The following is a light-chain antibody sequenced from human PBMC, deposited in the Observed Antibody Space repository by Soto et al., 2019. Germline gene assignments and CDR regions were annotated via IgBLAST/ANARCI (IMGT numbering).Light chain of an antibody. CDR2: DVS. Sequence: QSVLTQPASVSGSPGQSITIPCTGTSSDVGGYNYVSWYQQHPGEAPKFMIYDVSNRPSGVSNRFSGSKSGNTASLTISGLQAEDEADYYCSSYTTSNTRQIVFGTGTKVTVL. CDR1: SSDVGGYNY. V-gene: IGLV2-14*01. CDR3: SSYTTSNTRQIV. J-gene: IGLJ1*01.